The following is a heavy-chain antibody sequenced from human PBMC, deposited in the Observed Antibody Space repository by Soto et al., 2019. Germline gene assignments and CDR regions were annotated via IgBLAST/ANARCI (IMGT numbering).Heavy chain of an antibody. CDR3: ARGGSGYTWFNEF. CDR2: IIPVFQTA. V-gene: IGHV1-69*13. D-gene: IGHD3-22*01. CDR1: GGLFSSYP. J-gene: IGHJ4*02. Sequence: SVKVSCKASGGLFSSYPISWVRQVPGQGLEWMGGIIPVFQTAYYTQRFQGRVTITADESTNTAYMELSSLRSEDTAIYYCARGGSGYTWFNEFWGQGTLVTVYS.